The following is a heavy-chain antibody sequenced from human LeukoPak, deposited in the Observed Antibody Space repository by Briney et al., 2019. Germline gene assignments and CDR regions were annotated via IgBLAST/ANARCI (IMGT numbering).Heavy chain of an antibody. D-gene: IGHD2-21*02. J-gene: IGHJ4*02. CDR3: ARSPPNCGGDCYPIPNFDC. CDR1: GGTFSSYA. Sequence: SVKVSCKASGGTFSSYAISWVRQAPGQGLEWMGRIIPILGIANYAQKFQGRVTITADKSTSTAYMELSSLRSEDTAVYYCARSPPNCGGDCYPIPNFDCWGQGTLVTVSS. V-gene: IGHV1-69*04. CDR2: IIPILGIA.